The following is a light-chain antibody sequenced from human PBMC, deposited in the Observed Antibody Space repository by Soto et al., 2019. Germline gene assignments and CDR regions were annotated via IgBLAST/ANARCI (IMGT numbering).Light chain of an antibody. CDR2: GAS. Sequence: ETVLTQSPGTLSLSPGERATLSCRASQSVSSSYLSWYQQKPGQAPRLLIYGASSRATVIPDRFSGSGSGTDVTLTISRLEPEDFSVYYGQQYGTFGQGTKVEIK. J-gene: IGKJ1*01. CDR3: QQYGT. CDR1: QSVSSSY. V-gene: IGKV3-20*01.